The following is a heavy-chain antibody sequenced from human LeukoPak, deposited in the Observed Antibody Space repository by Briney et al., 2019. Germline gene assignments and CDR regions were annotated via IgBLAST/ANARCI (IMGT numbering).Heavy chain of an antibody. Sequence: TGGSLRLSCAASGFTFSSYAMSWVRQAPGKGLEWVSSISSSSSYIYYADSVKGRFTISRDNAKNSLYLQMNSLRAEDTAVYYCARVNCPTLIDKDCSGGSRVYYYYYGMDVWGQGTTVTVSS. V-gene: IGHV3-21*01. D-gene: IGHD2-15*01. CDR1: GFTFSSYA. CDR3: ARVNCPTLIDKDCSGGSRVYYYYYGMDV. CDR2: ISSSSSYI. J-gene: IGHJ6*02.